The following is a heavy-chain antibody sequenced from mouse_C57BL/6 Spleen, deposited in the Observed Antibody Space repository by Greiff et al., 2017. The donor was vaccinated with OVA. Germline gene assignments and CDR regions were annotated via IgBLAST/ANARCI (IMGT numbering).Heavy chain of an antibody. CDR2: IYPGDGDT. CDR3: ASYDGYYPLYAMDY. CDR1: SYAFSSYW. V-gene: IGHV1-80*01. J-gene: IGHJ4*01. D-gene: IGHD2-3*01. Sequence: VQLQESGAELVKPGASVKISCKASSYAFSSYWMNWVKQRPGKGLEWIGQIYPGDGDTNYNGKFKGKATLTADKSSSTAYMQLSSLTSEDSAVYFCASYDGYYPLYAMDYWGQGTSVTVSS.